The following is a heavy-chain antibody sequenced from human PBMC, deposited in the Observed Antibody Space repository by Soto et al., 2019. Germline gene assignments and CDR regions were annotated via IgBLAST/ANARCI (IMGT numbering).Heavy chain of an antibody. Sequence: SETLSLTCTVSGGSINSYFWSWIRQSPGKGLEWIGHIYYSGSTRYSPSLKSRVSISVDTSKNQFSLEVHSVTAADTAVYYCARAGTNMVQFDYWGQGTLVTVSS. CDR3: ARAGTNMVQFDY. J-gene: IGHJ4*02. D-gene: IGHD3-10*01. V-gene: IGHV4-59*01. CDR2: IYYSGST. CDR1: GGSINSYF.